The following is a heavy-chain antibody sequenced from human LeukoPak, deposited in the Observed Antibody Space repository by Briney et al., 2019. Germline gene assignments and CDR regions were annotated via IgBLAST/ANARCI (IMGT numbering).Heavy chain of an antibody. Sequence: GESLKISCKGSGYDFTKYFIAWVRQMPGKGLEWMGIINPGDSDTRYSPSFQGQVTISADKSITTAYLQWSSLKASDTAMYYCARPSWIAAAGTSYFGYWGQGTLVTVSS. CDR3: ARPSWIAAAGTSYFGY. D-gene: IGHD6-13*01. V-gene: IGHV5-51*01. CDR1: GYDFTKYF. CDR2: INPGDSDT. J-gene: IGHJ4*02.